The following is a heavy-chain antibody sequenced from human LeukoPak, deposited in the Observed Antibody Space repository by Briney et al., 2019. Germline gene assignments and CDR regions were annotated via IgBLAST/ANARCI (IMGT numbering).Heavy chain of an antibody. CDR1: GFTFDDYA. Sequence: LPGGSLRLSCAASGFTFDDYAMHWVRHAPGKGLEWVSGISWNSGSIGYADSVKGRFTISRDNAKNSLYLQMNSLRAEDTALYYCAKASRSGNWFDPWGQGTLVTVSS. D-gene: IGHD3-10*01. J-gene: IGHJ5*02. V-gene: IGHV3-9*01. CDR2: ISWNSGSI. CDR3: AKASRSGNWFDP.